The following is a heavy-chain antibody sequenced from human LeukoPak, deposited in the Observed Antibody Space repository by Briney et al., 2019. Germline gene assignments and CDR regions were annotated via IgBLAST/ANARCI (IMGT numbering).Heavy chain of an antibody. J-gene: IGHJ5*02. D-gene: IGHD3-3*01. CDR2: INHSGST. Sequence: MTSETLSLTCAVYGVSFSGYYWSWIRQPPGEGLEWIGEINHSGSTNYNPSLKGRVTISVDTSKNQFSLKLSSVTAADTAVYYCARGQKSTTGSGYLRANWFDPWGQGTLVTVSS. CDR1: GVSFSGYY. CDR3: ARGQKSTTGSGYLRANWFDP. V-gene: IGHV4-34*01.